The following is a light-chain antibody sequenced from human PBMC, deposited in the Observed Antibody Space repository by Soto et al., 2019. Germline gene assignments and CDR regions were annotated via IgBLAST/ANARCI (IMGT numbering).Light chain of an antibody. CDR2: EVT. J-gene: IGLJ1*01. CDR3: CSYAGSSTYV. V-gene: IGLV2-23*02. Sequence: QSVLTQPASVSGSPGQSITISCTGTSNDIGTYNFVSWYQQHSGDAPKLLVYEVTKRPSGISNRFSGSKSGNTASLTISGLQAEDEADYYCCSYAGSSTYVFGTGTKLTVL. CDR1: SNDIGTYNF.